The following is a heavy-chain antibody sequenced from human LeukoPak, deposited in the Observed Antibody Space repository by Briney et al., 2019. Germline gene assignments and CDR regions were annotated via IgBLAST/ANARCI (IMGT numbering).Heavy chain of an antibody. J-gene: IGHJ6*03. CDR1: GFIFSSYS. CDR2: ISSSSTTI. Sequence: GGSLGLSCAASGFIFSSYSMNWFRQAPGKGLEGLSYISSSSTTIYYADSVKGRFTISRDNAKNSLYLQMNSLKAEDTAVYYCARNRFPITGTTNYYYYMDVWGKGTTVTVSS. D-gene: IGHD1-7*01. CDR3: ARNRFPITGTTNYYYYMDV. V-gene: IGHV3-48*04.